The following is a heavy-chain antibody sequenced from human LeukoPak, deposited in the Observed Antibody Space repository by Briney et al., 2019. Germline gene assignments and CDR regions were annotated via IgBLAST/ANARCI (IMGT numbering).Heavy chain of an antibody. CDR1: GFTFSSYA. V-gene: IGHV3-23*01. CDR2: ISGSGGST. D-gene: IGHD6-6*01. CDR3: AESLAPRESSSSSIRYFDY. Sequence: GGSLRLSCAASGFTFSSYAMSWVRQAPGKGLEWVSAISGSGGSTYYADSVKGRFTISRDDSKNTLYLQMNSLRAEDTAVYYCAESLAPRESSSSSIRYFDYWGQGTLVTVSS. J-gene: IGHJ4*02.